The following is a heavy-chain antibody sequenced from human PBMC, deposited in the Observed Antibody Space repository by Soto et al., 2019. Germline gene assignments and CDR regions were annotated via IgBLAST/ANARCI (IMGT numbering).Heavy chain of an antibody. J-gene: IGHJ6*03. Sequence: SQTLSLTCAVYGGSFSGYYWSWIRQPPGKGLEWIGEINHSGSTNYNPSLKSRVTISVDTSKNQFSLKLSSVTAADTAVYYCARARGVATVTKHYYYYYYMDVWGKGTTVTVSS. CDR3: ARARGVATVTKHYYYYYYMDV. CDR1: GGSFSGYY. D-gene: IGHD4-4*01. CDR2: INHSGST. V-gene: IGHV4-34*01.